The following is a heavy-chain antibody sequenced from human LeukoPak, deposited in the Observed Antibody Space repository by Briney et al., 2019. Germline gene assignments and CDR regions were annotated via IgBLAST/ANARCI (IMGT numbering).Heavy chain of an antibody. Sequence: GGSLRLSCAASGFTVNSDYISWVRQAPGKGLEWVSVFYRGGSTHYADSVKGRFSISRDNWKNTVDLQVNSLRAEDTAVYYCARMGLWFGELLGRRDYWGQGTLVAVSS. CDR3: ARMGLWFGELLGRRDY. D-gene: IGHD3-10*01. CDR1: GFTVNSDY. V-gene: IGHV3-66*01. CDR2: FYRGGST. J-gene: IGHJ4*02.